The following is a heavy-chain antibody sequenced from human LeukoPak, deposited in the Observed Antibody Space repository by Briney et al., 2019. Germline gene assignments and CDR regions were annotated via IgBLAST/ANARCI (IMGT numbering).Heavy chain of an antibody. J-gene: IGHJ5*02. D-gene: IGHD4-23*01. Sequence: SETLSLTCTVSGGSISSYYWSWIRQPPGKGLEWIGYIYYSGRTNYNPSLKSRVTISVDTPKNQSSLKLSSVTAADTAVYYCARRRKGTVVTQYNWFDPWGQGTLVTVSS. CDR2: IYYSGRT. V-gene: IGHV4-59*08. CDR1: GGSISSYY. CDR3: ARRRKGTVVTQYNWFDP.